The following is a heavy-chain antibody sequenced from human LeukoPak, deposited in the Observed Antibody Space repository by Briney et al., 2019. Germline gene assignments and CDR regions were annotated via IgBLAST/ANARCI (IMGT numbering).Heavy chain of an antibody. CDR1: GYTFTGYY. J-gene: IGHJ4*02. D-gene: IGHD2-21*02. V-gene: IGHV1-2*02. CDR2: INPNSGGT. CDR3: ARDYFTANDY. Sequence: GASEKVSCKASGYTFTGYYIHWVRQAPGQGLEWMGWINPNSGGTNYAQKFQGRVTMTRDTSISTAYMELSRLRSDDTAVYYCARDYFTANDYWGQGTLVTVSS.